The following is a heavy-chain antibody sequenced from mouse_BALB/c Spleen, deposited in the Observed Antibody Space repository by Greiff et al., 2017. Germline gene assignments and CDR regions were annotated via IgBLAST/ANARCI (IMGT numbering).Heavy chain of an antibody. Sequence: VQLVESGGGLVQPGGSLKLSCAASGFTFSSYTMSWVRQTPEKRLEWVAYISNGGGSTYYPDTVKGRFTISRDNAKNTLYLQMSSLKSEDTAMYYCARHGVTTEDYFDYWGQGTTLTVSS. V-gene: IGHV5-12-2*01. J-gene: IGHJ2*01. CDR2: ISNGGGST. CDR3: ARHGVTTEDYFDY. CDR1: GFTFSSYT. D-gene: IGHD1-1*01.